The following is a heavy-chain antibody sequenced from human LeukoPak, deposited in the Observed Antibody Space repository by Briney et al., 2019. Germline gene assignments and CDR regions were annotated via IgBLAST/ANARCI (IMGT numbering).Heavy chain of an antibody. Sequence: NPGGSLRLSCAASGFTFSSYSMNWVRQAPGKGLEWVSSISSSSSYIYYADSVKGRFTISRDNAKNSLYLQMNSLRAEDTAVYYCARDGSGIVGANWFDPWGQGTLVTVSS. CDR3: ARDGSGIVGANWFDP. D-gene: IGHD1-26*01. CDR1: GFTFSSYS. J-gene: IGHJ5*02. V-gene: IGHV3-21*01. CDR2: ISSSSSYI.